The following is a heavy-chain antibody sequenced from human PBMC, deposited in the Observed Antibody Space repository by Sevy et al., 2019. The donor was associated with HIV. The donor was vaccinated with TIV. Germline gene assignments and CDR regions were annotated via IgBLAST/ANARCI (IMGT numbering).Heavy chain of an antibody. CDR2: IKQDGSEK. V-gene: IGHV3-7*01. CDR3: ARDATYYYGSGRPSVYYYGMDV. CDR1: GFTFSSYW. Sequence: GGSLRLSCAASGFTFSSYWMSWVRQAPGKGLEWVANIKQDGSEKYDVDSVKGRFTISRDNAKNSLYLQMNSLRAEDTAVYYCARDATYYYGSGRPSVYYYGMDVWGQGTTVTVSS. J-gene: IGHJ6*02. D-gene: IGHD3-10*01.